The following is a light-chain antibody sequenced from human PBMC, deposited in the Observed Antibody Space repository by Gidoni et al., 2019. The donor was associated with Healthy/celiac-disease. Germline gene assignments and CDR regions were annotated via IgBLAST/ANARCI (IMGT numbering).Light chain of an antibody. CDR3: QQYNSYSRT. V-gene: IGKV1-5*03. J-gene: IGKJ2*02. Sequence: DTPMTQSRSPLSASVGDRVTITCRASQSIRSWLAWYQQKPGKAPKLLIYKASSLESGVPPRFSGSGSGTEFTLTISSLQPDDFATYYCQQYNSYSRTFGQGTKLEIK. CDR1: QSIRSW. CDR2: KAS.